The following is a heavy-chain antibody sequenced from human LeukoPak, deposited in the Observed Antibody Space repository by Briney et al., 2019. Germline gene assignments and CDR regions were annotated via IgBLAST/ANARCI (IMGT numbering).Heavy chain of an antibody. CDR2: IKQDGSEK. Sequence: GGSLRLSCAASGFTFSSYWMSWVRQAPGKGLEWVANIKQDGSEKYYVDSVKGRFTISRDNAKNSLYLQMNSLRAEDTAVYYCARATDVAVDNWFDPWGQGTLVTVSS. D-gene: IGHD6-19*01. V-gene: IGHV3-7*01. CDR3: ARATDVAVDNWFDP. J-gene: IGHJ5*02. CDR1: GFTFSSYW.